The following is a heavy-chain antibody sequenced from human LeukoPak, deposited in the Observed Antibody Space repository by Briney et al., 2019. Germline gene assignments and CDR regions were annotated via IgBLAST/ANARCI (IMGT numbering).Heavy chain of an antibody. Sequence: GGSLRLSCAASGFTFSSYSMNWVRQAPGKGLEWVSSISSSSSYIYYADSVKGRFTISRDNAKNSLYLQTNSLRAEDTAVYYCARDPSSREGYWGQGTLVTVSS. J-gene: IGHJ4*02. CDR2: ISSSSSYI. CDR1: GFTFSSYS. V-gene: IGHV3-21*01. CDR3: ARDPSSREGY. D-gene: IGHD1-26*01.